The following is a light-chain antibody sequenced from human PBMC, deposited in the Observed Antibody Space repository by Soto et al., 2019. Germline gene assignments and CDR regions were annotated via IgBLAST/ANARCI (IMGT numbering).Light chain of an antibody. Sequence: EIVLTQSPGTLSLSPGERATLSCRASQSVNNNYLAWYQQKPGQPPRLLIYGAFSRAIGIPDRFSGGGSGPDFTLTISRLEPEDFAVYYCQQYGSSCTFGPRTKVDIK. CDR2: GAF. CDR1: QSVNNNY. J-gene: IGKJ3*01. V-gene: IGKV3-20*01. CDR3: QQYGSSCT.